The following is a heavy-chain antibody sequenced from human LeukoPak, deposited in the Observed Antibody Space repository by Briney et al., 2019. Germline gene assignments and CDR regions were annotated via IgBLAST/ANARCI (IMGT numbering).Heavy chain of an antibody. D-gene: IGHD1-26*01. CDR3: ARNEVGTTVYGMDV. V-gene: IGHV4-4*07. Sequence: SETLSLTCTVSGVSISPYYWSWIRQPAGKGLEWIGRMSVSGTTNYNPSLKSRVTMSLDTSKNQFSLKLSSVTAADTAVCYCARNEVGTTVYGMDVWGQGTTVTVSS. J-gene: IGHJ6*02. CDR1: GVSISPYY. CDR2: MSVSGTT.